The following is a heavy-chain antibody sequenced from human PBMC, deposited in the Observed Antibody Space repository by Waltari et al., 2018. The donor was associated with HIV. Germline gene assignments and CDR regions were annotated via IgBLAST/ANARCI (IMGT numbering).Heavy chain of an antibody. CDR2: LWPDGNTR. CDR3: ARQGNTGTYFGGHR. CDR1: GFTLTDYA. V-gene: IGHV3-33*01. J-gene: IGHJ4*02. D-gene: IGHD3-10*01. Sequence: QVHLVESGGTVVQPGKSLRLSCVTDGFTLTDYAMSWFRQTPGVGLLWLAILWPDGNTRFYSPFVRGRFSISRDNTKKTVFLQMRALRADDTGVYFCARQGNTGTYFGGHRWGRGT.